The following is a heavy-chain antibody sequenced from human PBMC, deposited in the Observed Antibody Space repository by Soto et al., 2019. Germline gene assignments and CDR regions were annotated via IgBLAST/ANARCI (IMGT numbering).Heavy chain of an antibody. D-gene: IGHD4-4*01. CDR1: GGSIAYYY. CDR3: ASLHARQYYHGVDV. Sequence: SETLSLTCTVSGGSIAYYYWNWIRQSPGKGLEWIGYIYYTGITKYNPSLRSRVTISVDTSKNQISLKLGSVTAADTAVYYCASLHARQYYHGVDVWGQGITVTVSS. V-gene: IGHV4-59*01. CDR2: IYYTGIT. J-gene: IGHJ6*02.